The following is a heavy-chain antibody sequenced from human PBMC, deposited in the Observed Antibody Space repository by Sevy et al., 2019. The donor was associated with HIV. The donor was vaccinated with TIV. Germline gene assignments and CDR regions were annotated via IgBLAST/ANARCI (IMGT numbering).Heavy chain of an antibody. D-gene: IGHD6-13*01. Sequence: GGSLRLSCAASGFTFSTYAMSWVRQAPGKGLEWVSGISGSGGSTYYADSLKGRFTIFRDNSKNSLYLQMNSLRAEDTAVYYCARDLYPLNNAIAAAGTGIPYYYYGMDVWGQGTTVTVSS. CDR2: ISGSGGST. CDR3: ARDLYPLNNAIAAAGTGIPYYYYGMDV. J-gene: IGHJ6*02. V-gene: IGHV3-23*01. CDR1: GFTFSTYA.